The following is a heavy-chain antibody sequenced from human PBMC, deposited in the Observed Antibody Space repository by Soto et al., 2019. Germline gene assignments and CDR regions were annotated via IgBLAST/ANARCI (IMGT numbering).Heavy chain of an antibody. J-gene: IGHJ4*02. V-gene: IGHV3-23*01. CDR3: ARDPSHSYYTLFYYFDY. CDR1: GFTFSTDA. D-gene: IGHD1-26*01. Sequence: EVQLLESGGGLVQPGGSLRLSCAASGFTFSTDAMSWVRQAPGKRLEWVSAISGSGSNTYYADSVKGRFTISRDDSKSTLYLQMNSLRAEDTAVYYCARDPSHSYYTLFYYFDYWGQGTLVTVSS. CDR2: ISGSGSNT.